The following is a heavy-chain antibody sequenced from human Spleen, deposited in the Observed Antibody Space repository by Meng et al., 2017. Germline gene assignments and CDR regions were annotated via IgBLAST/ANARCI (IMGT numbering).Heavy chain of an antibody. CDR3: AREKSPGHFDY. J-gene: IGHJ4*02. Sequence: QLHLVQSGAEVKKPGASVKVSCKASGYTFTHHGISWIRQAPGQGLEWMGIINPSGGSTSYAQNFQGRLTMTRDTSTSTVYMELSSLRSEDTALYYCAREKSPGHFDYWGQGTLVTVSS. CDR2: INPSGGST. CDR1: GYTFTHHG. V-gene: IGHV1-46*01.